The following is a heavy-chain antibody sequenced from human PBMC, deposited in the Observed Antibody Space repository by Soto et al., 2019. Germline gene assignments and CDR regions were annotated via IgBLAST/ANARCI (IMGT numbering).Heavy chain of an antibody. CDR1: GGSISSYY. CDR2: IYTSGST. Sequence: TLSLTFTLSGGSISSYYWVWIRQPAGKGLGWIGRIYTSGSTNYNPSLKSRVTMSVDTSKNQFSLKLSSVTAADTAVYYCARDLYGDYDYWGQGTLVTVSS. D-gene: IGHD4-17*01. J-gene: IGHJ4*02. CDR3: ARDLYGDYDY. V-gene: IGHV4-4*07.